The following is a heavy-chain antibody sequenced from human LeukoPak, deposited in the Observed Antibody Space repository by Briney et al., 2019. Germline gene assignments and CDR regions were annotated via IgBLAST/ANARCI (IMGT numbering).Heavy chain of an antibody. CDR3: AKAYFGVVIVFDY. D-gene: IGHD3-3*01. CDR2: FGGSGGST. CDR1: GFTFSTYA. V-gene: IGHV3-23*01. Sequence: PGGTLSLTCAASGFTFSTYAMSWVRQAPGKGLEWVSAFGGSGGSTYYSESVKGRFTISRDTAKNTMYLQMNSLGAEDTAVYYCAKAYFGVVIVFDYWGQGTMVTVSS. J-gene: IGHJ4*02.